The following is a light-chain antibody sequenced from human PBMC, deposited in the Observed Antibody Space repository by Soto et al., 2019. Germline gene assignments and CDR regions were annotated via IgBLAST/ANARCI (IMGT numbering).Light chain of an antibody. CDR2: AAS. CDR3: QQSYRTPIT. J-gene: IGKJ5*01. Sequence: DIQLTQSPSPLSASVGDRVAITCLASQSISTYLNWYQQKPGKAPKVLIYAASNLQSCVPPRFSGSGSGTDFTLTISSLQPEDVATYFCQQSYRTPITCGQGTRLAIK. V-gene: IGKV1-39*01. CDR1: QSISTY.